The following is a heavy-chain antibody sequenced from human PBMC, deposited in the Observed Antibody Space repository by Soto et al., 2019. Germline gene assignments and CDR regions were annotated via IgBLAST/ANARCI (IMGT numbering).Heavy chain of an antibody. CDR1: GGTFSSYT. CDR2: IIPILGIA. V-gene: IGHV1-69*02. J-gene: IGHJ5*02. CDR3: ARGYYDSSGYPPPNWFDP. Sequence: SVKVSCKASGGTFSSYTISWVRQAPGQGLEWMGRIIPILGIANYAQKFQGRVTITADKSTSTAYMELSSLRSEDTAVYYCARGYYDSSGYPPPNWFDPWGQGTLVTVSS. D-gene: IGHD3-22*01.